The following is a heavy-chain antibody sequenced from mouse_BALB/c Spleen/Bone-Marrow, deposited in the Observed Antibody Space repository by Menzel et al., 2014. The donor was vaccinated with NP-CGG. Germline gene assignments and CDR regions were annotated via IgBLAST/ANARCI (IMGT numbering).Heavy chain of an antibody. J-gene: IGHJ2*01. D-gene: IGHD1-2*01. CDR2: ISYSGNA. V-gene: IGHV3-8*02. CDR3: ARGNGYHSDY. Sequence: DVMLVESGPSLVKPSQTLSLTCSVTGNSITSSYWNWIRKFPGSKLEYMGYISYSGNAYYNPSLKSRISLTRDTSKNQYYLQLNSVTTEDTATYFCARGNGYHSDYWGQGTTLTVSS. CDR1: GNSITSSY.